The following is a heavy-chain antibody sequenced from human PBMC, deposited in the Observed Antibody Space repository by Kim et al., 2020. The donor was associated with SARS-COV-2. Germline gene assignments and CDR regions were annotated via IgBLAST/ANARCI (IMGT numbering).Heavy chain of an antibody. CDR2: IYSGGST. CDR3: AGAAAAGSSFDY. J-gene: IGHJ4*02. V-gene: IGHV3-66*01. Sequence: GGSLRLSCAASGFTVSSNYMSWVRQAPGKGLEWVSVIYSGGSTYYADSVKGRFTISRDNSKNTLYLHMNSLRAEDTAVYYCAGAAAAGSSFDYWGQGTLVTVSS. D-gene: IGHD6-25*01. CDR1: GFTVSSNY.